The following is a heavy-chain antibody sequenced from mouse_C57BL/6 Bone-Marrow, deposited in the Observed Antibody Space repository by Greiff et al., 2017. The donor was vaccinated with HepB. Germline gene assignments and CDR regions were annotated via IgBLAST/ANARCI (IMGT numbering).Heavy chain of an antibody. V-gene: IGHV1-81*01. CDR2: IYPRSGNT. CDR1: GYTFTSYG. D-gene: IGHD1-3*01. J-gene: IGHJ1*03. CDR3: ARSGNDWYFDV. Sequence: QVQLKQSGAELARPGASVKLSCKASGYTFTSYGISWVKQRTGQGLEWIGEIYPRSGNTYYNEQFKGKATLTADKSSSTAYMELRSLTSEDSAVYFCARSGNDWYFDVWGTGTTVTVSS.